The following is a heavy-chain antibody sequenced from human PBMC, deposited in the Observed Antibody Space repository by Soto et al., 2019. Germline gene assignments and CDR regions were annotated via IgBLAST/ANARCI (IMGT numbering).Heavy chain of an antibody. V-gene: IGHV4-61*01. CDR2: IYSSGST. J-gene: IGHJ4*02. D-gene: IGHD2-15*01. Sequence: SETLSLTCAVSGGSVSSGSDYWSWIRQPPGKGLEWIGYIYSSGSTNYNPSLKSRVTVSVDTSKNQFSLKLSSVTAADTAVYYCARGGFCSDGKCYEELSLFDYWGQGTLVTVSA. CDR3: ARGGFCSDGKCYEELSLFDY. CDR1: GGSVSSGSDY.